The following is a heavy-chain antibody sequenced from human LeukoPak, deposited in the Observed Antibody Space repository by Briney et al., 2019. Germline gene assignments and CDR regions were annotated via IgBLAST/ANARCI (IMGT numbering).Heavy chain of an antibody. D-gene: IGHD2-15*01. J-gene: IGHJ6*03. CDR2: IYYSGST. CDR1: GGSISSYY. V-gene: IGHV4-59*01. CDR3: AKSEMYCYGGICYPFYYMDV. Sequence: SETLSLTCTVSGGSISSYYWSWIRQPPGKGLEWIGYIYYSGSTNYNPSLKSRVTISVDTSKNQFSLKLSSVTAADTAVYYCAKSEMYCYGGICYPFYYMDVWGKGTTVTVSS.